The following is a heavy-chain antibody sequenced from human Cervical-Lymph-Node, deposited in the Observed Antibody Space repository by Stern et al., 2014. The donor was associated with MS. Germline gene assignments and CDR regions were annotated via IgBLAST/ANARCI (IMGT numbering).Heavy chain of an antibody. D-gene: IGHD3-9*01. J-gene: IGHJ6*02. V-gene: IGHV4-61*02. CDR3: ARDCRLRYFDNYGMDV. Sequence: QVQLQESGPGLVKPSQTLSLTCTVSGGSISSGSYYWSWIRQPAGKGLEWIGRIYTSGSTNYNPSLKSRVTISVETSKNQFSLKLSFVTAADTAVYYCARDCRLRYFDNYGMDVWGQGTTVTVSS. CDR2: IYTSGST. CDR1: GGSISSGSYY.